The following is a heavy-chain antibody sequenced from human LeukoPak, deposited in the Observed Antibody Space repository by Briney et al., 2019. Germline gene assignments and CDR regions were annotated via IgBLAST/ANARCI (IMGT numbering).Heavy chain of an antibody. CDR1: GFTFSSYS. J-gene: IGHJ4*02. Sequence: GRSLRPSCAASGFTFSSYSMNWVRQAPGKGLEWVSSISSSSSYIYYADSVKGRFTISRDNAKNSLYLQMNSLRAEDTAVYYCARAPYYYDSSGSYFDYWGQGTLVTVSS. V-gene: IGHV3-21*01. D-gene: IGHD3-22*01. CDR3: ARAPYYYDSSGSYFDY. CDR2: ISSSSSYI.